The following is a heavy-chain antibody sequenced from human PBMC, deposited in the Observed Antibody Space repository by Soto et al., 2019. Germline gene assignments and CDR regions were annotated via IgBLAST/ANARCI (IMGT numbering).Heavy chain of an antibody. V-gene: IGHV1-18*01. CDR2: ISAYNGNT. J-gene: IGHJ4*02. D-gene: IGHD3-16*01. Sequence: ASVKVSCKASGYTFTSYGISWVRQAPGQGLEWMGWISAYNGNTNYAQKHQGRVTMTTDTSTSTAYMELRSLRSDDTAVYYSARDFSYDVIGIDYWGQGTLVPVSS. CDR1: GYTFTSYG. CDR3: ARDFSYDVIGIDY.